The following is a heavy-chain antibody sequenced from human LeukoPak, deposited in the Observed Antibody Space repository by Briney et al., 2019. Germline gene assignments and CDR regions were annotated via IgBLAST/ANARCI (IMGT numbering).Heavy chain of an antibody. CDR2: IYYSGST. Sequence: PSETLSLTCTVSGGSISSYYWSWIRQPPGKGLEWIGYIYYSGSTNYNPSLNSRLTMSVDTSKNQFSLKLSSVTAADTAVYYCARLITGTTTAFDIWGQGTMVTVSS. CDR3: ARLITGTTTAFDI. CDR1: GGSISSYY. V-gene: IGHV4-59*12. J-gene: IGHJ3*02. D-gene: IGHD1-7*01.